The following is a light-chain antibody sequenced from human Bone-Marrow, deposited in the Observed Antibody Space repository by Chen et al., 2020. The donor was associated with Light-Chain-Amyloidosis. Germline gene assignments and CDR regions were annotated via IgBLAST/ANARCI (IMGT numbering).Light chain of an antibody. Sequence: QLTQSPSALSASVGDRVSITCRASHTLTSSVPWYQQQPGEAPKMIMYGPSSFQIGVTSSFRGGGSATEFTLTISYLQPNRFATYYCHQYSDGSYTFRHGTKVET. CDR3: HQYSDGSYT. CDR1: HTLTSS. CDR2: GPS. J-gene: IGKJ2*01. V-gene: IGKV1-5*03.